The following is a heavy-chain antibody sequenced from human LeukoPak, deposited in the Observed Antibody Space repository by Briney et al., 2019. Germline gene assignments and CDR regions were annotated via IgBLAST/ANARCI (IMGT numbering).Heavy chain of an antibody. D-gene: IGHD3-9*01. CDR2: IDPSDSYT. Sequence: GESLRISCKGSGYSSTTYWISWVRQMSGKGLAWMGTIDPSDSYTKYSPTFQGHVTISADKSISTAYLQWSSLKASDTAVYYCARSLFDYDILTGHDYWGQGTLVTVSS. J-gene: IGHJ4*02. V-gene: IGHV5-10-1*01. CDR1: GYSSTTYW. CDR3: ARSLFDYDILTGHDY.